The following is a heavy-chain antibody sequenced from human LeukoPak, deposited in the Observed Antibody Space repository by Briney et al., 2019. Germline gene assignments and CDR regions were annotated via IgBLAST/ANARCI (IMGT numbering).Heavy chain of an antibody. D-gene: IGHD3-10*01. CDR3: AREVDYGSGSYYFDY. Sequence: GGSLRLSCAASGFTFSSYSMNWVRQAPGKGLEWVSSISSSGSYIYYADSVKGRFTISRDNAKNSLYLQMNSLRAEDTAVYYCAREVDYGSGSYYFDYWGQGTLVTVSS. CDR2: ISSSGSYI. CDR1: GFTFSSYS. V-gene: IGHV3-21*01. J-gene: IGHJ4*02.